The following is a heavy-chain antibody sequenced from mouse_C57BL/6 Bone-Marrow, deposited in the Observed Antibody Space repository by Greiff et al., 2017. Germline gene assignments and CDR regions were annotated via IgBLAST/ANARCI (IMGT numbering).Heavy chain of an antibody. CDR1: GYSITSGYY. CDR3: ARERRPYYFDY. J-gene: IGHJ2*01. Sequence: ESGPGLVKPSQSLSLTCSVTGYSITSGYYWNWIRQFPGNKLEWMGYISYDGSNNYNPSLKNRISITRDTSKNQFFLKLNSVTTEDTATYYCARERRPYYFDYWGQGTTRTVSS. V-gene: IGHV3-6*01. CDR2: ISYDGSN.